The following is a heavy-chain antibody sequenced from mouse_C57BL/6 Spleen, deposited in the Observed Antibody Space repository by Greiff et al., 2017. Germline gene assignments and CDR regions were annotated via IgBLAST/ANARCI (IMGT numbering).Heavy chain of an antibody. CDR3: ASEYYSNLYFDV. CDR1: GYTFTSYW. Sequence: QVQLQQSGAELVKPGASVKMSCKASGYTFTSYWITWVKQRPGQGLEWIGDIYPGSGSTNYNEKFKSKATLTVDTSSSTAYMQLSSLTSEDSAVYYCASEYYSNLYFDVWGTGTTVTVSS. D-gene: IGHD2-5*01. J-gene: IGHJ1*03. V-gene: IGHV1-55*01. CDR2: IYPGSGST.